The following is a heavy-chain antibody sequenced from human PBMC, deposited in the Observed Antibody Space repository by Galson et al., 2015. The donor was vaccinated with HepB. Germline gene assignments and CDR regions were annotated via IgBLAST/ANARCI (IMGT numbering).Heavy chain of an antibody. V-gene: IGHV1-18*01. Sequence: SVKVSCKASGYTFTSYGISWVRQAPGQGLEWMGWCSAYNGNTNYAQKLQGRVTMTTDTSTSTAYMELRSLRSDDTAVYYCARDSCSSTSCPPPYDAFYIWGQGTMVPVSS. CDR2: CSAYNGNT. D-gene: IGHD2-2*01. CDR1: GYTFTSYG. J-gene: IGHJ3*02. CDR3: ARDSCSSTSCPPPYDAFYI.